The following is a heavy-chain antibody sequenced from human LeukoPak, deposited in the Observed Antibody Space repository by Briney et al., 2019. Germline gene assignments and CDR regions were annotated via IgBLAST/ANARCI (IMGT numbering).Heavy chain of an antibody. D-gene: IGHD6-13*01. Sequence: SETLSLTCTVSGGSISSSSYYWGWIRQPPGKGLEWIGYIYYSGSTNYNSSLKSRVTISVDTSKNQFSLKLSSVTAADTAVYYCARHIDSSWLRGYFDYWGQGTLVTVSS. CDR1: GGSISSSSYY. V-gene: IGHV4-61*05. CDR3: ARHIDSSWLRGYFDY. J-gene: IGHJ4*02. CDR2: IYYSGST.